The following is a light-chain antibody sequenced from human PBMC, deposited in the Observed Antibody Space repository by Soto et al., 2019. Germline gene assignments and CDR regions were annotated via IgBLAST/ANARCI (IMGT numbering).Light chain of an antibody. CDR2: DAS. CDR3: QQRTNWPTIT. V-gene: IGKV3-11*01. CDR1: QSVSNNY. J-gene: IGKJ5*01. Sequence: EILMTQYPGTLSLSPGERATLSCRASQSVSNNYLASYQQKPGQAPSLLIYDASKRATGIPASFSGSGSATDFTLIISSLETEDFAVYYCQQRTNWPTITFGHGTRLEIK.